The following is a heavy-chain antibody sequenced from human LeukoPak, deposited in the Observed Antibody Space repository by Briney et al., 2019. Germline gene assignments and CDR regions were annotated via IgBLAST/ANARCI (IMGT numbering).Heavy chain of an antibody. J-gene: IGHJ4*01. CDR3: AXDGXWXXTXXXXXDY. CDR1: GFTFSSYA. CDR2: ISGSGGST. V-gene: IGHV3-23*01. D-gene: IGHD1-26*01. Sequence: GGPLRLSCAASGFTFSSYAMSWVRQAPGKGLEWVSAISGSGGSTYYADSVKGRFTISRDNSKNTLYLQMNSLRAEDTAVYYCAXDGXWXXTXXXXXDYWXXGTLVTVS.